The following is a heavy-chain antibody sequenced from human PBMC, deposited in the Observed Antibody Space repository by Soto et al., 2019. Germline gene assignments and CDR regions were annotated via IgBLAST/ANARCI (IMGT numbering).Heavy chain of an antibody. D-gene: IGHD6-19*01. CDR1: GGSISSYY. V-gene: IGHV4-59*08. CDR3: ERLDPDSSGWYYFDY. CDR2: IYYSGST. Sequence: SETLSLTCTVSGGSISSYYWSWIRQPPGKGLERIGYIYYSGSTNYNPSLKSRVTISVDTSKNQFSLKLSSVTAADTAVYYCERLDPDSSGWYYFDYWGQGTLVTVSS. J-gene: IGHJ4*02.